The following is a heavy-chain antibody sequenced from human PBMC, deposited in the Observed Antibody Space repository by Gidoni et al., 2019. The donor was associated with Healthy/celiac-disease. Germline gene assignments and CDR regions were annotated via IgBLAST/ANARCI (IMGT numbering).Heavy chain of an antibody. Sequence: QVQLQQWCAGLLKPSETLSLTCAVYGGSFSGYYWSWIRQPPGKGLEWIGEINPSGSTNYNPSLKSRVTISVDTSKNQFSLKLSSVTAADTAVYYCARGRRSNYYDSSGYYYVEIFGAFDIWGQGTMVTVSS. J-gene: IGHJ3*02. CDR2: INPSGST. V-gene: IGHV4-34*01. CDR1: GGSFSGYY. CDR3: ARGRRSNYYDSSGYYYVEIFGAFDI. D-gene: IGHD3-22*01.